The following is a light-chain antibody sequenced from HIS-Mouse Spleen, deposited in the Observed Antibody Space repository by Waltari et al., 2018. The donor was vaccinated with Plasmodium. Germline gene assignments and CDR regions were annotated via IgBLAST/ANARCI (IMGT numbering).Light chain of an antibody. CDR2: GAS. CDR1: QSVSSSY. V-gene: IGKV3-20*01. Sequence: EIVLTQSPRTLSLSPGERPSLSCRARQSVSSSYLAWYQQTPGQAPRLLNYGASSRATGIPDRFSGSGSGTDFTLTISRLEPEDFAVYYCQQYGSSPLTFGGGTKVEIK. CDR3: QQYGSSPLT. J-gene: IGKJ4*01.